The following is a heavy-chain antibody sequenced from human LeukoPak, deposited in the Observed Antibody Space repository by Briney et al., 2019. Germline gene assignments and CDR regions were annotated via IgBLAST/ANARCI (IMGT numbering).Heavy chain of an antibody. V-gene: IGHV6-1*01. J-gene: IGHJ4*02. Sequence: SRTLSLTCAISGDSFSSNSAAWNWIRQSPSRGLEWLGRTYYRSKWYNDYAVSVKSRITINPDTSKNQFSLQLNSVTPEDTAVYYCARDIGIAAAGDLYYFDYWGQGTLVTVSS. CDR3: ARDIGIAAAGDLYYFDY. CDR2: TYYRSKWYN. CDR1: GDSFSSNSAA. D-gene: IGHD6-13*01.